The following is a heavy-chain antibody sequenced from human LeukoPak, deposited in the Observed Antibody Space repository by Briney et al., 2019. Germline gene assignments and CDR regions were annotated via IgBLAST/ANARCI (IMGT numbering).Heavy chain of an antibody. CDR1: GYTFTGYY. CDR3: ARDPRGYSYGYSDY. CDR2: INPNSGGT. D-gene: IGHD5-18*01. J-gene: IGHJ4*02. V-gene: IGHV1-2*02. Sequence: ASVKVSCKASGYTFTGYYMHWVRQAPGQGLEWMGWINPNSGGTNYAQKFQGRVTMTRDTSISTAYMELSRLRSDDTAVYYCARDPRGYSYGYSDYWGQGTLVTVSS.